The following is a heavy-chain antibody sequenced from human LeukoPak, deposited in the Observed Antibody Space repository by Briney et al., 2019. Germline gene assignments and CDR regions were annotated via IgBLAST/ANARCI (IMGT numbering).Heavy chain of an antibody. V-gene: IGHV1-24*01. CDR1: GYTLTELS. D-gene: IGHD1-26*01. CDR2: FDPEDGET. Sequence: ASVKVSCKVSGYTLTELSMHWVRQAPGKGLEWMGGFDPEDGETIYAQKFQGRVTMTEDTSTDTAYMELSSLRSEDTAVYYCARGLRKLIVGSTEYYLDYWGQGTLVTVSS. CDR3: ARGLRKLIVGSTEYYLDY. J-gene: IGHJ4*02.